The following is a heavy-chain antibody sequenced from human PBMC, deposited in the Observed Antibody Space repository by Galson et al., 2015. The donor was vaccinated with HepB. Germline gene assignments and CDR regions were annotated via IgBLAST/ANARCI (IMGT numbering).Heavy chain of an antibody. CDR1: GGTFSSYA. CDR3: ARATPMTTSYGMDV. D-gene: IGHD4-11*01. Sequence: SVKVSCKASGGTFSSYAISWVRQAPGQGLEWMGGIIPILGTANYAQKFQGRVTITADKSTSTAYMELSSLRSEDTAVYYCARATPMTTSYGMDVWGQGTTVTVSS. V-gene: IGHV1-69*10. J-gene: IGHJ6*02. CDR2: IIPILGTA.